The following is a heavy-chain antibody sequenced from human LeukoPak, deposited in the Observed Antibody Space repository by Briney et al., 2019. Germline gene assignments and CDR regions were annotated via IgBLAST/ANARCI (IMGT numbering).Heavy chain of an antibody. CDR3: ARVGYYDSSGYYLFAFDI. D-gene: IGHD3-22*01. V-gene: IGHV3-48*04. CDR2: ISSSGSTI. Sequence: QTGGSLRLSCAASGFTFSSYSMNWIRQAPGKGLEWVSYISSSGSTIYYADSVKGRFTISRDNAKNSLYLQMNSLRAEDTAVYYCARVGYYDSSGYYLFAFDIWGQGTMVTVSS. J-gene: IGHJ3*02. CDR1: GFTFSSYS.